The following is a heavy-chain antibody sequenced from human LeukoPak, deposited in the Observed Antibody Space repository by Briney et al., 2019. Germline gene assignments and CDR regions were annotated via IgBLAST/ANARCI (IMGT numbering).Heavy chain of an antibody. CDR2: INHSGST. Sequence: SETLSLTCAVYGGSFSGYYWSWIRQPPGKGLEWIGEINHSGSTNYNPSLKSRVTISVDTSKNQFSLKLSSVTAVDTAVYYCARRPPSSGWYGLWGQGTLVTVSS. CDR1: GGSFSGYY. J-gene: IGHJ4*02. CDR3: ARRPPSSGWYGL. D-gene: IGHD6-19*01. V-gene: IGHV4-34*01.